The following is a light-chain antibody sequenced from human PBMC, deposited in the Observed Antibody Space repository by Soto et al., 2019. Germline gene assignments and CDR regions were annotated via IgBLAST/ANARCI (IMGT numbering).Light chain of an antibody. CDR1: QSVSSN. V-gene: IGKV3D-15*01. J-gene: IGKJ4*01. CDR3: QQYNDWPRRLT. Sequence: EIGMKQSPATLSVSPGERATLSCRAIQSVSSNLAWYQQKPGQAPRLVIFGASSRATGIPDRFSGSGSGTEFTLTISSLQSEDFAVYYCQQYNDWPRRLTFGGGTMVDVK. CDR2: GAS.